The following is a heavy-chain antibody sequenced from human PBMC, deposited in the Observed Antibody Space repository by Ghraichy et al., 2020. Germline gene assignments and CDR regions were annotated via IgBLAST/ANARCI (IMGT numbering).Heavy chain of an antibody. V-gene: IGHV4-34*01. D-gene: IGHD7-27*01. J-gene: IGHJ4*02. Sequence: SETLSLICGVYGGSFSEYYWTWIRQIPGKGLEWIGEISNTGSTYYNPSLRSRVTISIDTSKKQFSLKVTSVTAADTAVYYCARGLSGARMGYWGQGTLVTVSS. CDR3: ARGLSGARMGY. CDR2: ISNTGST. CDR1: GGSFSEYY.